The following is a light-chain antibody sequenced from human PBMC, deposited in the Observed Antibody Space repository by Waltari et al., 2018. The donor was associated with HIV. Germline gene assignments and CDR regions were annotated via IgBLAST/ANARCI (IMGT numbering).Light chain of an antibody. CDR3: QVWDRITVV. CDR2: DDS. CDR1: NTGGLS. V-gene: IGLV3-21*02. J-gene: IGLJ3*02. Sequence: SYVLTQPPSVSVAPGQTAKITCGGKNTGGLSVHWYQQKSGQAPVLVVYDDSDRPSGIPERFSGSNSGNTATLTISRVEGGDEADYYCQVWDRITVVFGGGTKLTVL.